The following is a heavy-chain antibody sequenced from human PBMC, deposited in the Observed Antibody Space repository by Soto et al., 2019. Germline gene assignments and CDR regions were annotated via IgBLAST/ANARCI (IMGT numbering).Heavy chain of an antibody. CDR3: ASLTSWSHEYYYGMDV. CDR1: GFTFGDFG. J-gene: IGHJ6*02. Sequence: GGSLRLSCTGSGFTFGDFGMSWFRQAPGKGLEWLSFIRSKGYGGTTESAASVRGRFITSRDDSKSIAYLQMNSLKTEDTAVYYCASLTSWSHEYYYGMDVWGQGTTVTVSS. D-gene: IGHD2-2*01. CDR2: IRSKGYGGTT. V-gene: IGHV3-49*03.